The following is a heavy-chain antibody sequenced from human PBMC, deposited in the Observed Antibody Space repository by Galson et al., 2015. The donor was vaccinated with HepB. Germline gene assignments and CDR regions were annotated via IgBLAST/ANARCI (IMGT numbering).Heavy chain of an antibody. Sequence: QSGAEVKKPGESLKISCKGSGYSFTSYWIGWVRQMPGKGLEWMGIIYPGDSDTRYSPSFQGQVTISADKSISTAYLQWSSLKASDTAMYYCARRNYYDSSGYGYNWFDPWGQGTLVTVSS. J-gene: IGHJ5*02. CDR2: IYPGDSDT. D-gene: IGHD3-22*01. V-gene: IGHV5-51*01. CDR1: GYSFTSYW. CDR3: ARRNYYDSSGYGYNWFDP.